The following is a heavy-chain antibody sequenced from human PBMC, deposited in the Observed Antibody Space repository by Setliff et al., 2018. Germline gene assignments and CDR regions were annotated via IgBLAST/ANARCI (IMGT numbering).Heavy chain of an antibody. V-gene: IGHV3-11*06. Sequence: PGGSLRLSCAASGFSFSDYYMSWIRQAPGKGLEWISYIGSTGVYTNYADSVRGRFTISRDNAQKTLYLHMNNLRADDTAVFYCVPGRGSWGQGALVTVSS. CDR1: GFSFSDYY. CDR2: IGSTGVYT. CDR3: VPGRGS. J-gene: IGHJ5*02. D-gene: IGHD6-25*01.